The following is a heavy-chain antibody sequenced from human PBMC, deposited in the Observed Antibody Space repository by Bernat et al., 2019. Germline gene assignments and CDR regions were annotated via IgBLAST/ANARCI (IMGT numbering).Heavy chain of an antibody. V-gene: IGHV1-18*01. Sequence: QAQLVQSGPEVKKPGASVMVSCKASGYTFSNYAITWVRQAPGQGLEWMGWISGYNGNTDYAQKLQGRVTLTTDTSTSTAYMELRSLRSDDTAVYYCARKGIRGRPVCSFSMDAWGQGTTVTVSS. CDR3: ARKGIRGRPVCSFSMDA. CDR1: GYTFSNYA. J-gene: IGHJ6*02. CDR2: ISGYNGNT. D-gene: IGHD2-15*01.